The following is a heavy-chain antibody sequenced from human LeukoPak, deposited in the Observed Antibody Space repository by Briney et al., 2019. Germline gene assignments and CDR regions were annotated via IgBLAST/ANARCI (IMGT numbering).Heavy chain of an antibody. Sequence: GGSLRLSCAASGFTFSSYSMNWVRQAPGKGLEWVSSISSSSSYMYYADSVKGRFTISRDNAKNSLYLQMNSLRAEDTAVYYCARDRSDRLAVAGTSAFDYWGQGTLVTVSS. V-gene: IGHV3-21*01. CDR1: GFTFSSYS. D-gene: IGHD6-19*01. CDR3: ARDRSDRLAVAGTSAFDY. J-gene: IGHJ4*02. CDR2: ISSSSSYM.